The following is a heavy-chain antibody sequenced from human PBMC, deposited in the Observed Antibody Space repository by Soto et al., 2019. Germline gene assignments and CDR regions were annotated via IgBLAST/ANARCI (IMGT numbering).Heavy chain of an antibody. CDR3: ASTLAAAGGYYGMDV. V-gene: IGHV1-2*04. CDR2: INPNSGGT. Sequence: ASVKVSCKASGYTFTGYYMHWVRQAPGQGLEWMGWINPNSGGTNYAQKFQGWVTMTRDTSISTAYMELSRLRSDDTAVYYCASTLAAAGGYYGMDVWGQGTTVTVSS. D-gene: IGHD6-13*01. CDR1: GYTFTGYY. J-gene: IGHJ6*02.